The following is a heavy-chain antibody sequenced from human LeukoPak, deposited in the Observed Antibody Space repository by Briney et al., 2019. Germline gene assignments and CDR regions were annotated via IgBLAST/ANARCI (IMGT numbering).Heavy chain of an antibody. V-gene: IGHV3-21*01. CDR1: GFTFSSYS. Sequence: MAGGSLRLSCAASGFTFSSYSMNWVRQAPGKGLEWVSSISSSSSYIYYADSVKGRFTISRDNAKNSLYLQMNSLRAEDTAVYYCAREGPDIEMVGATNGDYWGQGTLVTVSS. CDR3: AREGPDIEMVGATNGDY. D-gene: IGHD1-26*01. J-gene: IGHJ4*02. CDR2: ISSSSSYI.